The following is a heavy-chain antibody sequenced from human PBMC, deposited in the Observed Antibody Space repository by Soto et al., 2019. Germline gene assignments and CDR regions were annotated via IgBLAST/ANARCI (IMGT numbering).Heavy chain of an antibody. CDR1: GFTFSSYG. CDR2: IWYDGSNK. Sequence: GGSLRLSCAASGFTFSSYGMHWVRQAPGKGLEWVAVIWYDGSNKYYADSVKGRFTISRDNSKNTLYLQMNSLRAEDTAVYYCAREGGTYSVRGVNDAFDIWGQGTMVTVSS. CDR3: AREGGTYSVRGVNDAFDI. V-gene: IGHV3-33*01. J-gene: IGHJ3*02. D-gene: IGHD3-10*01.